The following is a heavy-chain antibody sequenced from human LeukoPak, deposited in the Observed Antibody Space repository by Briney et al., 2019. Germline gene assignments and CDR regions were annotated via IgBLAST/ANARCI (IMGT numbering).Heavy chain of an antibody. Sequence: SETLSLTCTVSGGSISSYYWSWIRQPPGKGLEWIGYIYYSGSTNYNPSLKSRVTISVDTSKNQFSLKLSSVTAADTAVYYCAREIIAAHNWFDPWGQGTLVTVSS. CDR3: AREIIAAHNWFDP. CDR1: GGSISSYY. V-gene: IGHV4-59*12. J-gene: IGHJ5*02. D-gene: IGHD6-6*01. CDR2: IYYSGST.